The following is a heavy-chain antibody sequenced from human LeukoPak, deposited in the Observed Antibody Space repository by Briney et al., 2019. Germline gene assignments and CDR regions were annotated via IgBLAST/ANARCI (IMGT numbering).Heavy chain of an antibody. CDR3: ARGITMSLRAFDI. Sequence: SETLSLTCTVSGGSISSYYWSWIRQPPGKGLEWIGNIDYSGRTIYNPALKSRITVSVDTSKNQFSLNLTSVTAADTAVYYCARGITMSLRAFDIWGQGTMVTVSS. D-gene: IGHD3-10*02. V-gene: IGHV4-59*12. CDR1: GGSISSYY. J-gene: IGHJ3*02. CDR2: IDYSGRT.